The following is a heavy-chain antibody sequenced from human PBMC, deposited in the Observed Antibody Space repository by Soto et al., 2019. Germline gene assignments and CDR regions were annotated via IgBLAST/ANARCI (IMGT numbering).Heavy chain of an antibody. D-gene: IGHD3-22*01. CDR3: AKDLHSSVWAADNCDC. CDR1: GFTFSNYG. J-gene: IGHJ4*02. V-gene: IGHV3-30*18. CDR2: ISYDGSNK. Sequence: QVQLVESGGGVVQPGRSLRLSCAASGFTFSNYGMHWGRQAPGKGLEWVALISYDGSNKYYADSVKGRFTISRDNNKNTLSLLMNSLRGEDSALYYCAKDLHSSVWAADNCDCWGQGPLVTVSS.